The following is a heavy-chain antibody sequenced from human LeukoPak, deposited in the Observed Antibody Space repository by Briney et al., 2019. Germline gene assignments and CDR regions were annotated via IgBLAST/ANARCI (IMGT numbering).Heavy chain of an antibody. CDR1: GFTFSSYA. V-gene: IGHV3-30*04. Sequence: GGSLRLSCAASGFTFSSYAMHWVRQAPGKGLEWVAVISYDGSNKYYADSVKGRFTISRDNSKNTLYLQMNSLRAEDTAVYYCAKDPDYYDSSGYDYWGQGTLVTVSS. D-gene: IGHD3-22*01. J-gene: IGHJ4*02. CDR3: AKDPDYYDSSGYDY. CDR2: ISYDGSNK.